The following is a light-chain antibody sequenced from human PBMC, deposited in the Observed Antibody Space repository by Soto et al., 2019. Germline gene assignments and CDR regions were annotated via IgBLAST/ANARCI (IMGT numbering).Light chain of an antibody. Sequence: EIVMTQSPATLSVSPGERATLSCRARQSVGTYLAWYQQQPGQAPRLLIYGASTRAAGISPRFSGGGSGTEFTLTISSLQSEDFAVYYCQQYNDWPRTFGQGTKVGIK. CDR3: QQYNDWPRT. CDR1: QSVGTY. CDR2: GAS. V-gene: IGKV3-15*01. J-gene: IGKJ1*01.